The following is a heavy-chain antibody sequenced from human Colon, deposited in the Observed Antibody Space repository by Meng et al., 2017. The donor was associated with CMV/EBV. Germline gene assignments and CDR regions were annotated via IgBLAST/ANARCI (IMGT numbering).Heavy chain of an antibody. J-gene: IGHJ4*02. CDR1: GGSIAHTDCH. D-gene: IGHD4-17*01. CDR3: AVEKRFLPTVNSAGF. V-gene: IGHV4-39*07. Sequence: QGSGPGLAKPSAPSSPTCTVSGGSIAHTDCHWRWIRQPRGKGLEWNGTVYYNGATQYTPSLQNRVAISVYTSKNQCSLNLNSVTVADTALYYCAVEKRFLPTVNSAGFWGQGTLVTVSS. CDR2: VYYNGAT.